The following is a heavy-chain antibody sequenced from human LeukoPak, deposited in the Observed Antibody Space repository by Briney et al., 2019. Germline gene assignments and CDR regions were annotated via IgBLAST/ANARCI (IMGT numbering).Heavy chain of an antibody. D-gene: IGHD6-13*01. Sequence: GGSLRLSCAASGFTFSGSAMHWVRQASGKGLEWVGRIRSKANSYATAYAASVKGRFTISRDDSKNTAYLAMNSLKTEDTAVYYCTSDGYSSSWYVGFDPWGQGTLVTVSS. J-gene: IGHJ5*02. CDR2: IRSKANSYAT. CDR1: GFTFSGSA. V-gene: IGHV3-73*01. CDR3: TSDGYSSSWYVGFDP.